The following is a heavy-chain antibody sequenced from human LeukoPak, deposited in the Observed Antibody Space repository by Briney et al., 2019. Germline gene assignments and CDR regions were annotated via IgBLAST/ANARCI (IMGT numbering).Heavy chain of an antibody. CDR3: ARVDTIYQFDY. J-gene: IGHJ4*02. CDR1: GYTFTGYY. Sequence: ASVKVSCKASGYTFTGYYMNWVRQAPGQGLEWMGRINPNSGGTNYAQKFQGRVTMTRDTSISTAYMELSRLRSDDTAVYYCARVDTIYQFDYWGQGTQVTVSS. V-gene: IGHV1-2*06. CDR2: INPNSGGT. D-gene: IGHD3-3*01.